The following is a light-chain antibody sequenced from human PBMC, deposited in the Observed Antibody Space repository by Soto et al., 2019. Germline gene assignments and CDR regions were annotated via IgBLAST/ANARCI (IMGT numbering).Light chain of an antibody. CDR1: SSDVGFYNY. CDR3: SSYAHGSTSV. J-gene: IGLJ1*01. V-gene: IGLV2-14*01. Sequence: QSALTQPAAVSGSPGQSITISCTGTSSDVGFYNYVSWYQQQHPGKAPKLMIYEVDNRPSGVSIRFSGSKSGNTASLTISGLLAEDEADYYCSSYAHGSTSVFGTGTKVTVL. CDR2: EVD.